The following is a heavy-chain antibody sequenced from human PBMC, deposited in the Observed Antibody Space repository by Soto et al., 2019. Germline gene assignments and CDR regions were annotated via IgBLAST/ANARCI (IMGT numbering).Heavy chain of an antibody. J-gene: IGHJ5*02. V-gene: IGHV1-69*01. D-gene: IGHD6-13*01. CDR2: IIPVFGTV. CDR3: ARDNPYTNSFGHWFDP. Sequence: QVRLVQSGAEVKKPGSSVKVSCKASGGTFSNYAITWLRLAPGQGLEWLGGIIPVFGTVNYAQKFQGKVTITADESTSTAYMELNRLRSEDPAVYYCARDNPYTNSFGHWFDPWGQGTLVIVS. CDR1: GGTFSNYA.